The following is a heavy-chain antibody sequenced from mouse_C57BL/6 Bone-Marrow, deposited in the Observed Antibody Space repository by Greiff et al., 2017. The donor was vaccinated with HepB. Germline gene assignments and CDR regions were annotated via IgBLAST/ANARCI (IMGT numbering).Heavy chain of an antibody. CDR2: IDPENGDT. CDR1: GFNIKDDY. J-gene: IGHJ2*01. Sequence: VQLQQSGAELVRPGASVKLSCTASGFNIKDDYMHWVKLRPEQGLEWIGWIDPENGDTEYASKFQGKATITADTSSNTAYLQLSSLTSEDTAVYYCTTRLLWLRRYYFDYWGQGTTLTVSS. CDR3: TTRLLWLRRYYFDY. V-gene: IGHV14-4*01. D-gene: IGHD2-2*01.